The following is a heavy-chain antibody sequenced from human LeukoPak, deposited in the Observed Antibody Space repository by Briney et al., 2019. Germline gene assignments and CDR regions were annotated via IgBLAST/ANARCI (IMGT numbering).Heavy chain of an antibody. CDR2: ISGSGAGT. D-gene: IGHD6-19*01. V-gene: IGHV3-23*01. CDR1: GFPFSNSA. J-gene: IGHJ4*02. CDR3: AKDSFSRVAAPVLDY. Sequence: GGSLRLSCAASGFPFSNSAMSWVRQAPAKGLEWVSAISGSGAGTYYADSVKGRFTISRDTSKNTLYLQMNSLRAEDTAVYYCAKDSFSRVAAPVLDYWGQGTLVTVSS.